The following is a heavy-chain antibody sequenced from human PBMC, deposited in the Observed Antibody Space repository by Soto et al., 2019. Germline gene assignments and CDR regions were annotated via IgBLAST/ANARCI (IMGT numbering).Heavy chain of an antibody. V-gene: IGHV4-59*01. D-gene: IGHD3-9*01. CDR3: ARGNVLRYFDWLLSGNWFDP. Sequence: PSETLSLTCTVSGGSISSYYWSWIRQPPGKGLEWIGYIYYSGSTNYNPSLKSRVTISVDTSKNQFSLKLSSVTAADTAVYYCARGNVLRYFDWLLSGNWFDPWGQGTLVTVSS. J-gene: IGHJ5*02. CDR2: IYYSGST. CDR1: GGSISSYY.